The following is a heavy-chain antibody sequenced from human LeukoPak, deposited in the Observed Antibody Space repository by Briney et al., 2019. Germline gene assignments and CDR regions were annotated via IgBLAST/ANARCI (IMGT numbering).Heavy chain of an antibody. V-gene: IGHV4-39*01. CDR2: IYYSGST. D-gene: IGHD3-9*01. J-gene: IGHJ4*02. CDR1: GGSISSSSYY. Sequence: SETLSLTCTVSGGSISSSSYYWGWIRQPPGKGLEWIGSIYYSGSTYYNPSLKSRVTISVDTSKNQFSLKLSSVTAADTAVYYCARTSGYTVLTGFLYYFDSWGQGALVTVSS. CDR3: ARTSGYTVLTGFLYYFDS.